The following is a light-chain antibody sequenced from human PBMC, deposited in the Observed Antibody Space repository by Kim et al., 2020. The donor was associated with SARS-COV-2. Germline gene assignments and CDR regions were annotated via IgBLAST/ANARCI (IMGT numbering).Light chain of an antibody. CDR3: QNYIGAPYT. J-gene: IGKJ2*01. CDR1: QGIGDY. V-gene: IGKV1-27*01. CDR2: GAS. Sequence: ASVGDTGHLTCPVRQGIGDYLPWLQQKPARVPKLLIYGASTLQSGVPSRLSGSGSVTDFILTISNLQPDCFATYDCQNYIGAPYTFGQGTKLEIK.